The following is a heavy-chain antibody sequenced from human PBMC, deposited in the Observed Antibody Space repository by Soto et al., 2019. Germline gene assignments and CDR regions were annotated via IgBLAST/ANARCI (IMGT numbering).Heavy chain of an antibody. V-gene: IGHV4-59*01. D-gene: IGHD1-20*01. J-gene: IGHJ6*02. CDR3: ARYKSNYYYGMDV. CDR1: GGSISSYY. Sequence: SETLSLTCTVSGGSISSYYWSWIRQPPGKGLEWIGYIYYSGITNYNPSIKSRVTISVDTSKNQFSLKLSSVTAADTAVYYCARYKSNYYYGMDVWGQGTTVT. CDR2: IYYSGIT.